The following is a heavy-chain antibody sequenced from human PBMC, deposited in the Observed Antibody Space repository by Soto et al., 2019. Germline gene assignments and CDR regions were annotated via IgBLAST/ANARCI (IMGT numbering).Heavy chain of an antibody. D-gene: IGHD6-13*01. CDR2: IYYSGST. J-gene: IGHJ5*02. Sequence: SETLSLTCTVSGGSISSGGYYWSWIRQHPGKGLEWIGYIYYSGSTYYNPSLKSRVTISVDTSKNQFSLKLSSVTAADTAVYYCARGSVAAAVGWFDPWGQGTLVTVSS. V-gene: IGHV4-31*03. CDR3: ARGSVAAAVGWFDP. CDR1: GGSISSGGYY.